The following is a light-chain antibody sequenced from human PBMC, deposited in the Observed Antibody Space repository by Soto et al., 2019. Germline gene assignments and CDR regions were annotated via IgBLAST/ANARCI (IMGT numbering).Light chain of an antibody. CDR2: EGD. V-gene: IGLV2-23*01. Sequence: QSVLTQPASVSGSPGQSITISCSGTSSDVGSSNLVSWYQQHPGKAHKLIIFEGDRRPSGVSGRFSCSKSGNTASPTISGLQAEDEADYYCCSFARSSTFYGFGTGTKVTVL. J-gene: IGLJ1*01. CDR1: SSDVGSSNL. CDR3: CSFARSSTFYG.